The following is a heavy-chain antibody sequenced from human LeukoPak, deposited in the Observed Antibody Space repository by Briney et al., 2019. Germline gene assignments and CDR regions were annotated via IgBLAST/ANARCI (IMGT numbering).Heavy chain of an antibody. Sequence: GGSLRLSCAASGFTFDDYAMHWVRQAPGKGLEWVSGISYNSDTIAYADSVKGRFTISRDNAKNSLYLQMNSLRAEDTALYYCAKDYCGGDCYSGWYFDLWGRGTLVTASS. V-gene: IGHV3-9*01. J-gene: IGHJ2*01. D-gene: IGHD2-21*02. CDR1: GFTFDDYA. CDR3: AKDYCGGDCYSGWYFDL. CDR2: ISYNSDTI.